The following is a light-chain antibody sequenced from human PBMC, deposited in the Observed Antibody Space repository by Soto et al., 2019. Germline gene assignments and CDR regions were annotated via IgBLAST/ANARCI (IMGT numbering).Light chain of an antibody. J-gene: IGKJ1*01. CDR1: QSISSSY. V-gene: IGKV3-20*01. Sequence: EIVLTQSPGTLSLSPGERATLSCRASQSISSSYLAWYQQKPGQAPRLLIYGASSRATGIPDRFSGSGSGTDFTLTISRLAPEDFAVYYFQQYDSSPRTFGQGTKVEIK. CDR2: GAS. CDR3: QQYDSSPRT.